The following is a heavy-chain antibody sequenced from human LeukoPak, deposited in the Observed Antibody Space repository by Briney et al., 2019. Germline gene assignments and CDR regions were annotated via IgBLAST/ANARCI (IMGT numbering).Heavy chain of an antibody. J-gene: IGHJ4*02. D-gene: IGHD3-16*02. CDR3: ARSRNYVWGSYRTPFDY. CDR2: INPNSGGT. V-gene: IGHV1-2*04. CDR1: GYTFTGYY. Sequence: ASVKVSCKASGYTFTGYYMHWVRQAPGQGLEWMGWINPNSGGTNYAQKFQGWVTMTRDTSISTAYMELSRLRSDDTAVYYCARSRNYVWGSYRTPFDYWGQGTLVTVSS.